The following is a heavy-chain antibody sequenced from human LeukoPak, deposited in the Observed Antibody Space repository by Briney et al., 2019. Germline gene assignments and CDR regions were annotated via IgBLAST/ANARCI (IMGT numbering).Heavy chain of an antibody. D-gene: IGHD2-2*03. Sequence: GGSLRLSCAASGFTFSSYGMHWVRQAPGKGLEWVAVIWYDGSNKSYADSVKGRFTISRDNSKNTLYLQMNSLRAEDTAVYYCVRENGYCSSSSCAQVYYGMDVWGQGTTVTVSS. CDR1: GFTFSSYG. CDR3: VRENGYCSSSSCAQVYYGMDV. CDR2: IWYDGSNK. J-gene: IGHJ6*02. V-gene: IGHV3-33*01.